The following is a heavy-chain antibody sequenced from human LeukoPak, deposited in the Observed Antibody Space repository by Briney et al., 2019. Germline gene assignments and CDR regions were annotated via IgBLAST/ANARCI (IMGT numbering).Heavy chain of an antibody. CDR1: GGSFSGYY. V-gene: IGHV4-34*01. J-gene: IGHJ6*03. D-gene: IGHD3-10*01. Sequence: SETLSLTCAVYGGSFSGYYWSWIRQPPGKGLEWIGEINHSGSTNYNPSLKSRVTISVDTSKNQFSLKLSPVTAADTAVYYCAREAIYYGSGSYYLSPAYYYMDVWGKGTTVTVSS. CDR3: AREAIYYGSGSYYLSPAYYYMDV. CDR2: INHSGST.